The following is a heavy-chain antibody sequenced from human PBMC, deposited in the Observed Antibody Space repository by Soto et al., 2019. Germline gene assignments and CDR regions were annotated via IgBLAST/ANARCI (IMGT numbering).Heavy chain of an antibody. V-gene: IGHV4-31*03. J-gene: IGHJ5*02. CDR1: GGSISSGGYY. CDR3: ARGRSGPRWFDP. D-gene: IGHD1-1*01. CDR2: IYYSGST. Sequence: PSETLSLTCTVSGGSISSGGYYWSWIRQHPGKGLEWIGYIYYSGSTYYNPSLKSRVTISVDTSKNQFSLKLSSVTAADTAVYYCARGRSGPRWFDPWGQGTLVTVSS.